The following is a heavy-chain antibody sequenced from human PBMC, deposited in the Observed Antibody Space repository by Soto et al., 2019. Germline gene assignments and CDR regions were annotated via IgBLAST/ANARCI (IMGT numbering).Heavy chain of an antibody. CDR2: IEWDGATT. J-gene: IGHJ3*01. CDR1: GFSFEDYS. CDR3: AKAFSGSDALDF. D-gene: IGHD5-12*01. Sequence: VRLVESGGVVVQPGGSLRLSCAASGFSFEDYSMHWVRQAPGKGLEWVSLIEWDGATTSYADSVKGRFTISRDNNKASLHLQMNSLRTEDTAMYYCAKAFSGSDALDFWCQGTLVTVSS. V-gene: IGHV3-43*01.